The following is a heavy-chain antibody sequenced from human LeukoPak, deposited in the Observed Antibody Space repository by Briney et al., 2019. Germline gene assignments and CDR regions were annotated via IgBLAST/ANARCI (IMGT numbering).Heavy chain of an antibody. CDR2: IRFDGSNR. D-gene: IGHD3-22*01. J-gene: IGHJ4*02. CDR3: AKDTAAYDSSAYYNPYIDY. V-gene: IGHV3-30*02. Sequence: GGSLRLSCAASGFTFSSYGMHWVRPAPGKGLECVAFIRFDGSNRYSADSVKGRFTISRDNSKNTLFLQMNSLRPDDTAVFYCAKDTAAYDSSAYYNPYIDYWGQGTLVTVSS. CDR1: GFTFSSYG.